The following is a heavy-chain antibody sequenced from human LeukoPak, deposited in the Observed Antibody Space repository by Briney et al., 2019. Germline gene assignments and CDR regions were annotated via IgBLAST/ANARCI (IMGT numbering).Heavy chain of an antibody. Sequence: SETLSLTCTVSGGSFSSYYWSWIRQPAGQGLEWIGRIYTSGSTNYNPSLKSRVTILVDTSKNQFSLKVSSVTAADTAAYYCAGDRYYYDSSVFDYWGQGTLVTVSS. V-gene: IGHV4-4*07. CDR3: AGDRYYYDSSVFDY. D-gene: IGHD3-22*01. CDR2: IYTSGST. J-gene: IGHJ4*02. CDR1: GGSFSSYY.